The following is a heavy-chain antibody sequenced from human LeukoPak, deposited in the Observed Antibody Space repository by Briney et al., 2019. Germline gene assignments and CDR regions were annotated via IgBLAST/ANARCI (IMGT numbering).Heavy chain of an antibody. Sequence: SETLSLTCAVYGGSSSGYYWSWIRQPPGKGLEWIGEINHSGSTNYNPSLKSRVTISVDTSKNQFSLKLSSVTAADTAVYYCARRRGYSYGSLDYWGQGTLVTVSS. CDR1: GGSSSGYY. CDR3: ARRRGYSYGSLDY. CDR2: INHSGST. V-gene: IGHV4-34*01. D-gene: IGHD5-18*01. J-gene: IGHJ4*02.